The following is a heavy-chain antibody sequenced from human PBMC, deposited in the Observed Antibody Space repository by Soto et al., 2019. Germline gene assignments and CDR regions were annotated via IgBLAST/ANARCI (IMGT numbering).Heavy chain of an antibody. D-gene: IGHD3-10*01. Sequence: GASVKVSCKASGYTFTSYDINWVRQAPGQGLEYMGWVSPENRNAGYAPQFRGRVSMTTDTSISTAYLELTNLTYEDTAVYYCAKTSSGELLDSWGQGTLVTVSS. V-gene: IGHV1-8*01. CDR3: AKTSSGELLDS. CDR1: GYTFTSYD. J-gene: IGHJ4*02. CDR2: VSPENRNA.